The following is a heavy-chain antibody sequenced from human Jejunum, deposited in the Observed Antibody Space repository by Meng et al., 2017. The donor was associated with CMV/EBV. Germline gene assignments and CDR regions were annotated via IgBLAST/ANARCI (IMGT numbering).Heavy chain of an antibody. Sequence: QVQLMQSGAEGKEPGSSRKGSCKSSGGSVNNYAFNWVRQAPGQGLEWMGGIIATFKTPNYAQKFQGRLTITADESTGTSYMELTSLTSEDTAVYYCARGFLNGYQPFDYWGQGTLVTVSS. CDR3: ARGFLNGYQPFDY. D-gene: IGHD5-24*01. V-gene: IGHV1-69*12. J-gene: IGHJ4*02. CDR2: IIATFKTP. CDR1: GGSVNNYA.